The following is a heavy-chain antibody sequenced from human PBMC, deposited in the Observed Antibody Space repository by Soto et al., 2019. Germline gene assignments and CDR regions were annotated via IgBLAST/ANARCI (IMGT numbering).Heavy chain of an antibody. CDR2: IYYSGST. D-gene: IGHD3-3*01. J-gene: IGHJ3*02. V-gene: IGHV4-31*03. CDR1: VGSISSGGYY. Sequence: SETLCFTCTFSVGSISSGGYYWSWIRQHPGKGVEWIGYIYYSGSTYYNPSLKSRVTISVDTSKNQFSLKLSSVTAADTAVYYCARARYYDFWSGHPEYPFDIWGQGTMVTVSS. CDR3: ARARYYDFWSGHPEYPFDI.